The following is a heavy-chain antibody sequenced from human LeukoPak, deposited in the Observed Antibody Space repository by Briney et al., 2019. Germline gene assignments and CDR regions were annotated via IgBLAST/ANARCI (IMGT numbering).Heavy chain of an antibody. V-gene: IGHV5-51*03. D-gene: IGHD5-24*01. CDR1: GYSFSTYW. CDR2: MYPGDSDT. CDR3: ARRDGYNMGAFDI. Sequence: GESLKISXRGSGYSFSTYWVGWVRQMPGKGLEWMGIMYPGDSDTRYNPSFQGQFTISADKSISTAYLQWSSLKASDTAMYYCARRDGYNMGAFDIWGQGTMVTVSS. J-gene: IGHJ3*02.